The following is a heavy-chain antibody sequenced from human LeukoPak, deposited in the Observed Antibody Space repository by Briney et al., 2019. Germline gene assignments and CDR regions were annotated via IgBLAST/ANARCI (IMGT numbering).Heavy chain of an antibody. V-gene: IGHV3-33*06. D-gene: IGHD6-19*01. CDR2: IWYDGSNK. CDR1: GFTFSTYG. J-gene: IGHJ6*04. Sequence: PGGSLRLSCAASGFTFSTYGMHWVRQAPGKGLEWVAVIWYDGSNKFYADSVKGRFTISRDSSNNTLYLQMNSLRAEDRAVYYCQKEIEDGIRSVACTLDVWGKGTTVSVSS. CDR3: QKEIEDGIRSVACTLDV.